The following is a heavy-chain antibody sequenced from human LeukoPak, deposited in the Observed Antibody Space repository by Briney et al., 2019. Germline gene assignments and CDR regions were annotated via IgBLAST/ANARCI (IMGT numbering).Heavy chain of an antibody. D-gene: IGHD6-6*01. CDR3: AKDGDSSSSGYYYFYMDV. CDR1: GFTFSSYA. CDR2: ISGGGGST. J-gene: IGHJ6*03. Sequence: GGSLRLSCAASGFTFSSYAMSWVRRAPGKGLEWVSAISGGGGSTYYADSVKGRFTISRDNSKNTLYLQMNSLRAEDTAVYYCAKDGDSSSSGYYYFYMDVWGKGTTVTVSS. V-gene: IGHV3-23*01.